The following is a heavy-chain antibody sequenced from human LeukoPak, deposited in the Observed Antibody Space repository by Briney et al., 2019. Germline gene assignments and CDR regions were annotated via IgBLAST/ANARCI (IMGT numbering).Heavy chain of an antibody. D-gene: IGHD3-22*01. CDR2: ISYDGSNK. J-gene: IGHJ6*03. CDR3: AKAGYDSSGYYYRYYYYYMDV. CDR1: GFMFSSYG. Sequence: GGSLRLSCAASGFMFSSYGMHWVRQAPGKGLEWVAVISYDGSNKYYADSVKGRFTISRDNSKNTLYLQMNSLRAEDTAVYYCAKAGYDSSGYYYRYYYYYMDVWGKGTTVTVSS. V-gene: IGHV3-30*18.